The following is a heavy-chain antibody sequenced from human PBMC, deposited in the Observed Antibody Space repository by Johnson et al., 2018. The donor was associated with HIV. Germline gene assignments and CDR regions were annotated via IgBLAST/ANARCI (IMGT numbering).Heavy chain of an antibody. CDR2: IWYDGSNK. V-gene: IGHV3-30*02. D-gene: IGHD2-15*01. CDR1: GFTFSSYG. Sequence: VQLVESGGGLVKPGGSLRLSCAASGFTFSSYGMHWVRQAPGKGLEWVAVIWYDGSNKYYADSVKGRFTISRDNSKNTLYLQMNSLRVEDTAVYYVRVVGDAFDIWGQGTMVTVSS. CDR3: RVVGDAFDI. J-gene: IGHJ3*02.